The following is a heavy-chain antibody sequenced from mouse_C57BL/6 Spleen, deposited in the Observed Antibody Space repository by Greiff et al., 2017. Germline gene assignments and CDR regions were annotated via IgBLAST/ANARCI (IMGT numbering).Heavy chain of an antibody. CDR3: ARFTTDYFDY. D-gene: IGHD1-1*01. CDR2: IYPGDGDT. J-gene: IGHJ2*01. CDR1: GYAFSSSW. Sequence: VQLQQSGPELVKPGASVKISCKASGYAFSSSWMNWVKQRPGKGLEWIGRIYPGDGDTNYNGKFKGKATLTADKSSSTAYMQLSSLTSEDSAVYFCARFTTDYFDYWGQGTTLTVSS. V-gene: IGHV1-82*01.